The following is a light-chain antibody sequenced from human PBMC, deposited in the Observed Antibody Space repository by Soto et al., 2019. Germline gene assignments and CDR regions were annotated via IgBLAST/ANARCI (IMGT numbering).Light chain of an antibody. Sequence: EIVMTLSPATLSVSPGDRATLSCRASQSVSSNLAWYQQKPGQAPRLLIYGASTRATGIPARFSGSGSGTEFTLTISSLQSEDFAVYYCQQYNNWPGTFGQGTKVDNK. CDR1: QSVSSN. CDR3: QQYNNWPGT. J-gene: IGKJ1*01. CDR2: GAS. V-gene: IGKV3-15*01.